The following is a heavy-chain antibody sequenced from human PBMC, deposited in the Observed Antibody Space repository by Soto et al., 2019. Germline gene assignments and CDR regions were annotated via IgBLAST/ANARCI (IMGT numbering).Heavy chain of an antibody. CDR1: GGSISSYY. J-gene: IGHJ6*03. CDR3: ARRAYYYYMDV. Sequence: SETLSLTCTVSGGSISSYYWSWIRQPPGKGLEWIGYIYYSGSTNYNPSLKSRVTISVDTSKNQFSLKLSSVTAADTAVYYCARRAYYYYMDVWGKGTTVTVSS. V-gene: IGHV4-59*08. CDR2: IYYSGST.